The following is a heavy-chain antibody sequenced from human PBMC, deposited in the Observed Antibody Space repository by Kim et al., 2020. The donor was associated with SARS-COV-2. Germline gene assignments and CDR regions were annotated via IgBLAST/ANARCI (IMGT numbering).Heavy chain of an antibody. Sequence: GGSLRLSCAASGFTFDDYAMHWVRQAPGKGLEWVSGISWNSGSIGYADSVKGRFTISRDNAKNSLYLQMNSLRAEDTALYYCAKAPGVGFDYGMDVWGQGTTGTVS. D-gene: IGHD7-27*01. CDR2: ISWNSGSI. V-gene: IGHV3-9*01. CDR1: GFTFDDYA. J-gene: IGHJ6*02. CDR3: AKAPGVGFDYGMDV.